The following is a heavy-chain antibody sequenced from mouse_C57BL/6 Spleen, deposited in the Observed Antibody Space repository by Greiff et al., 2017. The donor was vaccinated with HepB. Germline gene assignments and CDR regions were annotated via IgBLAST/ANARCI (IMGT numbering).Heavy chain of an antibody. J-gene: IGHJ3*01. Sequence: EVQRVESGGGLVQPGGSLSLSCAASGFTFTDYYMSWVRQPPGKALEWLGFIRNKANGYTTEYSASVKGRFTISRDNSQSILYLQMNALRAEDSATYYCARYHLYEYDAWFAYWGQGTLVTVSA. V-gene: IGHV7-3*01. CDR3: ARYHLYEYDAWFAY. CDR1: GFTFTDYY. D-gene: IGHD2-4*01. CDR2: IRNKANGYTT.